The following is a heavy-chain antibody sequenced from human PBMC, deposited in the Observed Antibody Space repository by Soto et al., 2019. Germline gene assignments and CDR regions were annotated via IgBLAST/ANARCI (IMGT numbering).Heavy chain of an antibody. Sequence: EVQLVESGGGLIQPGGSLRLSCAASGFTVSSNYMSWVRQAPGKGLEWVSVIYSGGSTYYADSVKGRFTISRDNSKNTLYLQMSSRRAEDTAVYYCARGAGSSSWSRFDYWGQGTLVTVSS. CDR1: GFTVSSNY. CDR2: IYSGGST. V-gene: IGHV3-53*01. J-gene: IGHJ4*02. CDR3: ARGAGSSSWSRFDY. D-gene: IGHD6-13*01.